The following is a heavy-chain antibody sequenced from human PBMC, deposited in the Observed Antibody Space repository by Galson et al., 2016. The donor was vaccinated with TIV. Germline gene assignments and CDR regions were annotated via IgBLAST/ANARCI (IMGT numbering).Heavy chain of an antibody. CDR3: ARQYDFGDYRGDAFDI. D-gene: IGHD4-17*01. Sequence: SGAEVKKPGESLKISCKASGYSFTSQWIAWVRQVPGQGLEWVGVVNPGGSTIRYSPSFRGQVTISSDRSITTAYLQWISLRASDTATYYCARQYDFGDYRGDAFDIWGQGTLVIVSS. CDR1: GYSFTSQW. V-gene: IGHV5-51*03. CDR2: VNPGGSTI. J-gene: IGHJ3*02.